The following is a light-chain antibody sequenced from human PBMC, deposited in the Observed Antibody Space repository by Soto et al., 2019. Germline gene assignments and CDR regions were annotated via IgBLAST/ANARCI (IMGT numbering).Light chain of an antibody. V-gene: IGKV3-20*01. CDR1: QSVNSNF. J-gene: IGKJ1*01. Sequence: EIVLTQSPGTLSLSPGERATLSCRASQSVNSNFLAWFQQKPGQAPRLLIYATSSRATDIPDRFSGSGSGTDFTLTLSRLEPEDFAVYYCQQYDRSPWTFGQGTKVEIK. CDR3: QQYDRSPWT. CDR2: ATS.